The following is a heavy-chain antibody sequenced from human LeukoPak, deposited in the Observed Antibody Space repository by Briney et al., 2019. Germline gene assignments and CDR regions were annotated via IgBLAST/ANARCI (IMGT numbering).Heavy chain of an antibody. J-gene: IGHJ4*02. Sequence: GGSLRLSCAASGFTFSDYYMSWVRQAPGKGLEWVAYISSTSNTIYYTDSLEGRFTISRDNAKTSLYLQMNSLRAEDTAVYYCARGESNYFGSKYLDYWGQGTLVTVSS. V-gene: IGHV3-11*01. CDR2: ISSTSNTI. CDR3: ARGESNYFGSKYLDY. CDR1: GFTFSDYY. D-gene: IGHD3-10*01.